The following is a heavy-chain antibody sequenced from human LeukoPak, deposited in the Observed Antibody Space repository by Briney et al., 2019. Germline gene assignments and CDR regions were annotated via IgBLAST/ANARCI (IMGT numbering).Heavy chain of an antibody. CDR3: ARVGTTVVTQGMDS. J-gene: IGHJ4*02. D-gene: IGHD4-23*01. CDR1: GGSFSGYY. CDR2: ITQSGSI. V-gene: IGHV4-34*01. Sequence: SETLSLTCAVYGGSFSGYYWSWIRQPPGKGLEWIGEITQSGSINYNPSLKSRVSISVDTSKNQFSLKLTSVTAADTAVYYCARVGTTVVTQGMDSWGQGTLVTVSS.